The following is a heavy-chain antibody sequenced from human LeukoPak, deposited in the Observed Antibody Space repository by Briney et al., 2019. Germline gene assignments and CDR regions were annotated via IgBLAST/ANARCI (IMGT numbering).Heavy chain of an antibody. CDR2: IYYSGST. Sequence: LETLSLTCTVSGGSISSYHWSWIRQPPGKGLEWIGYIYYSGSTNYNPSLKSRVTISVDTPKNQFSLKLSSVTAADTAVYYCARDLYIAAAGTGSYYYYGMDVWGQGTTVTVSS. V-gene: IGHV4-59*01. D-gene: IGHD6-13*01. J-gene: IGHJ6*02. CDR1: GGSISSYH. CDR3: ARDLYIAAAGTGSYYYYGMDV.